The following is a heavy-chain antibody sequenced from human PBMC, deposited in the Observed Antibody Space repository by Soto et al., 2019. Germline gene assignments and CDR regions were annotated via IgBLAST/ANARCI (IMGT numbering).Heavy chain of an antibody. J-gene: IGHJ4*02. CDR2: INAGNGNT. V-gene: IGHV1-3*05. D-gene: IGHD4-17*01. Sequence: QVQLVQSGAEEKKPGASVKVSCKASGYTFTSYAVHWVRQAPGQRLEWMGWINAGNGNTKYSDKFQGRVTITRDTSASTAYMELSSLRSEDTAIYYCAGAEYGDHEDYWGQGTLVTVSS. CDR1: GYTFTSYA. CDR3: AGAEYGDHEDY.